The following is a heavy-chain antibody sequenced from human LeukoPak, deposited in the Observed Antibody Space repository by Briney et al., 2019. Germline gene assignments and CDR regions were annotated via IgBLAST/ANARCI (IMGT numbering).Heavy chain of an antibody. CDR1: GFTFSSYG. CDR2: ISYDGSNK. CDR3: AKDRLTTDYYYGMDV. D-gene: IGHD4-11*01. V-gene: IGHV3-30*18. Sequence: PGGSLRLSCAASGFTFSSYGMHWVRQAPGKGLEWVAVISYDGSNKYYADSVKGRFTISRDNSKNTLYLQMNSLRAEDTAVYYCAKDRLTTDYYYGMDVWGQGTTVTVSS. J-gene: IGHJ6*02.